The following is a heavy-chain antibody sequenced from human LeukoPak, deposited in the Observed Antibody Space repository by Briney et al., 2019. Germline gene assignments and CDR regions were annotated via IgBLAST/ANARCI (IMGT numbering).Heavy chain of an antibody. CDR2: ISTYNGNT. Sequence: ASVKVSCKASDYTFTSYGLSWVRQAPGQGLEWMGWISTYNGNTNYAQKLQGRVTMTTDASTNTAYMELRSLRYDDTAVYYCAREYPIVARSSPLDYWGQGTLVTVSS. J-gene: IGHJ4*02. D-gene: IGHD5-12*01. CDR1: DYTFTSYG. CDR3: AREYPIVARSSPLDY. V-gene: IGHV1-18*01.